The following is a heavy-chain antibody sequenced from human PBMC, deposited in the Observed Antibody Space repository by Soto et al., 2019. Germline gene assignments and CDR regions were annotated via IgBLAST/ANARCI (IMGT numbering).Heavy chain of an antibody. CDR3: ARDQSMTTVITSWFEP. CDR2: ISYDGSNN. V-gene: IGHV3-30-3*01. D-gene: IGHD4-17*01. Sequence: QVQLVESGGGVVQPGRSLRLSCAASGFTFSSYAMHWVRQAPGQGLEWVAVISYDGSNNYYADSVKGRFTISRDKSKHTLHLQMNSLRAEDTAVYYCARDQSMTTVITSWFEPGGQVNLVTVSS. CDR1: GFTFSSYA. J-gene: IGHJ5*02.